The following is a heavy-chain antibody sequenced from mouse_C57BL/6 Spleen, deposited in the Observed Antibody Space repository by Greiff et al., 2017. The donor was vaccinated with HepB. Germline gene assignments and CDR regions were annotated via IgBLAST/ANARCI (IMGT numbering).Heavy chain of an antibody. CDR1: GYTFTDYE. D-gene: IGHD2-4*01. Sequence: QVQLKESGTELVKPGASVTLSCKASGYTFTDYEMHWVKQTPVHGLEWIGAIDPETGGTAYNQKFKGKAILTADKSSSTAYMELRSLTSEDSAVYYCTRNYDYEAWFAYWGQGTLVTVSA. CDR3: TRNYDYEAWFAY. V-gene: IGHV1-15*01. CDR2: IDPETGGT. J-gene: IGHJ3*01.